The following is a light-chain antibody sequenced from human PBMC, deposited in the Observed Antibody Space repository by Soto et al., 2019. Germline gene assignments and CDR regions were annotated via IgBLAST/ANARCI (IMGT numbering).Light chain of an antibody. Sequence: DIQMTQSPSTLSASVGDRVTITCRASQSISSWSAWYQQKPGKAPKLLIYDASSLESGVPSRFSGRGSGTEFTLTISSLQPDDFATYYCQQWTFGQGTRLEIK. CDR2: DAS. V-gene: IGKV1-5*01. J-gene: IGKJ5*01. CDR1: QSISSW. CDR3: QQWT.